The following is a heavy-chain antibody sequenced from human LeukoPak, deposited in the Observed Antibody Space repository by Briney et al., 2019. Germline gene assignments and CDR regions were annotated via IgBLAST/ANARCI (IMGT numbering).Heavy chain of an antibody. Sequence: PGPSLKFSSRGSGYGSTSYLNGWVGRMPGKGLEGMGSIYPGDSDTRYNPSFQGQVTISAAKSISQAYRKWSSLQASDTAMYYCARQMAGNYYFDGCGQRSLVT. CDR1: GYGSTSYL. V-gene: IGHV5-51*01. J-gene: IGHJ4*01. CDR3: ARQMAGNYYFDG. D-gene: IGHD1-7*01. CDR2: IYPGDSDT.